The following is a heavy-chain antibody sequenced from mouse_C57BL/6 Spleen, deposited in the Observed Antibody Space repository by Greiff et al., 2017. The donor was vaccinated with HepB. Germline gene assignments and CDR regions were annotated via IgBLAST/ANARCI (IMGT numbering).Heavy chain of an antibody. CDR2: INPNYGTT. D-gene: IGHD1-1*01. V-gene: IGHV1-39*01. CDR3: ARRGTTVVDSYWYFDV. CDR1: GYSFTDYN. Sequence: EVQLQQSGPELVKPGASVKISCKASGYSFTDYNMNWVKQSNGKSLEWIGVINPNYGTTSYNQKFQGKATLTVDKSSSTAYMQLNSLTSEDSAVYYCARRGTTVVDSYWYFDVWGTGTTVTVSS. J-gene: IGHJ1*03.